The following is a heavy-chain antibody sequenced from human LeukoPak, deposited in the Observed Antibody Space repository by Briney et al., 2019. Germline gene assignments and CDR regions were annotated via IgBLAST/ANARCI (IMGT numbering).Heavy chain of an antibody. J-gene: IGHJ5*02. V-gene: IGHV3-7*01. Sequence: TGRSLGLSFSASAFTFSNYWMSWVRQAPGKGLEWVADIKQDGSERYYVDSVKGRFTISRDNAKNSLYLQMNSLSAEDTALYYCARVGIAARTIWFDPWGQGTLVTVSS. CDR2: IKQDGSER. CDR1: AFTFSNYW. D-gene: IGHD6-6*01. CDR3: ARVGIAARTIWFDP.